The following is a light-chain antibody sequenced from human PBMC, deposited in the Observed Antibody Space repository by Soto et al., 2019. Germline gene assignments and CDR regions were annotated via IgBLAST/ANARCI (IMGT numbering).Light chain of an antibody. Sequence: DIQLTQSPSFLSTSVGDRVTITCRASQGISSYLAWYQQKPGKAPKLLIYAASTLQSGVPSRFSGSGSGTEFNLTISSLQPEDFATHYCQQLNSYPPAFGPGTKVDIK. CDR2: AAS. CDR3: QQLNSYPPA. V-gene: IGKV1-9*01. J-gene: IGKJ3*01. CDR1: QGISSY.